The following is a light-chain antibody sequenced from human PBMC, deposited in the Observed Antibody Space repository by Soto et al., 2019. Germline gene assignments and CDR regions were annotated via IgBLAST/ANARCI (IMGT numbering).Light chain of an antibody. V-gene: IGKV1-39*01. CDR1: RTIHNY. J-gene: IGKJ5*01. CDR2: ATS. Sequence: PSSLSASLGYRVTIPCRASRTIHNYLNWYQKKPGRAPELLVYATSILQSGFPSRFTGGGSGTHFTLTISGLQPEEFATYLCQRRYNTTITTGQGTRVGIK. CDR3: QRRYNTTIT.